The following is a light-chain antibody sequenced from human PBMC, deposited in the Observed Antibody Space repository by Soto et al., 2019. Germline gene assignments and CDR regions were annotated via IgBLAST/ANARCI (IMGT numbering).Light chain of an antibody. CDR2: DAS. CDR1: LSVSVY. J-gene: IGKJ5*01. CDR3: HQRQYWPPIT. V-gene: IGKV3-11*01. Sequence: VVLTQSPATLSLSPGERATLSCRTSLSVSVYLGWYQRKPGQAPRLLISDASNRATGIPARFSGSGSGTDFTLTISSLEPEDFAVYYCHQRQYWPPITFGQGTRLEIK.